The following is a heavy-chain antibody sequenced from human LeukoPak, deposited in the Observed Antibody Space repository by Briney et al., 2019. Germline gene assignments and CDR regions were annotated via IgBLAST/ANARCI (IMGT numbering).Heavy chain of an antibody. CDR1: GGSISSRDYY. V-gene: IGHV4-30-4*01. CDR2: IYYSGSA. CDR3: ARGLARFHGTASDY. Sequence: SETLSLTCTVSGGSISSRDYYWSWIRQPPGKGLEWIGYIYYSGSAYYNPSLKSRVTISVDTSKNQFSLKLSSVTAADTAVYYCARGLARFHGTASDYWGQGALVTVSS. J-gene: IGHJ4*02. D-gene: IGHD1-1*01.